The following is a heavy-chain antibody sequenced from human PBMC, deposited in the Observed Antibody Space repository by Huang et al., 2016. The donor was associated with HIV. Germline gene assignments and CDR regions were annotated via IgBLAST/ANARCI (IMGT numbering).Heavy chain of an antibody. D-gene: IGHD5-18*01. V-gene: IGHV3-30-3*01. CDR1: GFPFNNPA. Sequence: QVQLVESGGGVVQPGRSLRLSCAASGFPFNNPAIHLVRQAPGKGLDWVAVISNDGSNNYYADSVKGRFTISRDSSKSTLFLHMTSLRTEDTAVYYCARAKDTWDAYDIWGQGTMVIVSS. J-gene: IGHJ3*02. CDR2: ISNDGSNN. CDR3: ARAKDTWDAYDI.